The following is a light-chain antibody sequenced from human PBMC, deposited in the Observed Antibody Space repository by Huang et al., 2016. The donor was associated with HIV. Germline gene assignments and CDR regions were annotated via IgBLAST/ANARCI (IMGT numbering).Light chain of an antibody. CDR3: MQALLTPWT. CDR1: QSLLHINGYNY. CDR2: LGS. J-gene: IGKJ1*01. Sequence: DIVMTQSPLSLPVTPGEPASISCRSSQSLLHINGYNYLDWYLQKPGQSPQLLIYLGSNRASGVPGRFSGSGSGTDFTLRISRVEAEDVGIYYCMQALLTPWTFGQGTKVEIK. V-gene: IGKV2-28*01.